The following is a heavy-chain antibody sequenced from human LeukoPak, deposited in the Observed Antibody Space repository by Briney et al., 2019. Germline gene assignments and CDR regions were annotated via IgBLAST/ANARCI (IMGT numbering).Heavy chain of an antibody. CDR2: ISGSGGST. Sequence: GGSLRLSCAASGFTFSSYAMSWVRQAPGKGLEWVSAISGSGGSTYYADSVKGRFTISRDNSKNMLYLQMNSLRAEDTALYYCTRVQAGRAGLMDVWGRGTTVTVSS. CDR1: GFTFSSYA. J-gene: IGHJ6*02. D-gene: IGHD6-13*01. CDR3: TRVQAGRAGLMDV. V-gene: IGHV3-23*01.